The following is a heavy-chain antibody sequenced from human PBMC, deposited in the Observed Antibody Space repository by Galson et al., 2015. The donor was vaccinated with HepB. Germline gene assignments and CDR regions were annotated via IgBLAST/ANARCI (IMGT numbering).Heavy chain of an antibody. J-gene: IGHJ4*02. CDR3: ARAPYYYDSSGYYYGGVFDY. Sequence: TFSSYTISWVRQAPGQGLEWMGRIIPILGIANYAQKFQGRVTITADKSTSTAYMELSSLRSEDTAVYYSARAPYYYDSSGYYYGGVFDYWGQGTLVTVSS. CDR1: TFSSYT. D-gene: IGHD3-22*01. V-gene: IGHV1-69*02. CDR2: IIPILGIA.